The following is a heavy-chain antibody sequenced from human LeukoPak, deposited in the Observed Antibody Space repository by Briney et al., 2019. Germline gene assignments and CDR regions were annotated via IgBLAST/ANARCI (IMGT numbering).Heavy chain of an antibody. D-gene: IGHD3-10*01. CDR3: ARDQGVYFDY. J-gene: IGHJ4*02. V-gene: IGHV1-58*01. CDR1: GLTFTSSA. CDR2: IVVGSGNT. Sequence: GASVKVSCKASGLTFTSSAVQWVRQARGQRLEWIGWIVVGSGNTNYAQKFQERVTITRDMSTSTAYMELRSLRSDDTAVYYCARDQGVYFDYWGQRTLVTVSS.